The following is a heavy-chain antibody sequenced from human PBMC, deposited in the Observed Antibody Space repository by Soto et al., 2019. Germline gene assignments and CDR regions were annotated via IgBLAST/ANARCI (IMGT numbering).Heavy chain of an antibody. CDR2: IYYSGST. D-gene: IGHD6-25*01. CDR3: ARESVGRLGPDNYYYYGMDV. V-gene: IGHV4-31*03. Sequence: QVQLQESGPGLVKPSQTLSLTCTVSGGSISSGGYYWSWIRQHPGKGLEWIGYIYYSGSTYYNPSLKSRVTISVDTSKNQFSLKLSSVTAADTAVYYCARESVGRLGPDNYYYYGMDVWGQGTTVTVSS. CDR1: GGSISSGGYY. J-gene: IGHJ6*02.